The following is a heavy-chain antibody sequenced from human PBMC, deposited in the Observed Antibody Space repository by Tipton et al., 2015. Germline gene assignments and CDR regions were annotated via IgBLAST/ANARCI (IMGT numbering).Heavy chain of an antibody. Sequence: SLRLSCAASGFTFSSYAMGWVRQAPGKGLEWVSGISGSGGSTNYADSVKGRFTISRDNSKSALYLQMNSLRAEDTAVYYCATHVRGGTAFGLVSGIHYYRSPMDFWGQGTTVTVSS. CDR1: GFTFSSYA. D-gene: IGHD3/OR15-3a*01. CDR2: ISGSGGST. CDR3: ATHVRGGTAFGLVSGIHYYRSPMDF. V-gene: IGHV3-23*01. J-gene: IGHJ6*02.